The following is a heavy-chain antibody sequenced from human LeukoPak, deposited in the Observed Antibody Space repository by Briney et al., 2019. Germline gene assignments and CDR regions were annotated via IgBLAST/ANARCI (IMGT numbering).Heavy chain of an antibody. CDR2: INHSGST. CDR3: ARTEYSSGWNTYYFDY. D-gene: IGHD6-19*01. CDR1: GGSFGGYY. Sequence: SETLSLTCAVYGGSFGGYYRSWIRQPPGKGLEWVGEINHSGSTTYNPSLKSRGTISVDTSKNQFSLKLSSVTAADTAVYYCARTEYSSGWNTYYFDYWGQGTLVTVSS. V-gene: IGHV4-34*01. J-gene: IGHJ4*02.